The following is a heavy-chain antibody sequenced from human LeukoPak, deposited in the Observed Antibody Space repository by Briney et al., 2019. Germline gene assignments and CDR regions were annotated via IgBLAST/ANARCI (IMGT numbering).Heavy chain of an antibody. V-gene: IGHV3-23*01. CDR3: ATRLGGQYYFDY. J-gene: IGHJ4*02. D-gene: IGHD3-16*01. CDR2: ISDSGSRT. Sequence: GGSLRLSCAASGFTFSSYAMTWVRQAPGKGLEWVSSISDSGSRTYYADSVKGRFTISRDNSKSTLYLQMNSPIVEDMAIYYCATRLGGQYYFDYWGQGTLLTVSS. CDR1: GFTFSSYA.